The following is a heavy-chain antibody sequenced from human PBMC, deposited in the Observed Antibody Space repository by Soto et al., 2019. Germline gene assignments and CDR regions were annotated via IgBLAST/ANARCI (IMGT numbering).Heavy chain of an antibody. J-gene: IGHJ4*02. CDR3: ARYFDYLYHFDY. D-gene: IGHD3-9*01. V-gene: IGHV4-39*01. CDR1: GDSIRSSSYY. Sequence: SETLSLTCTVSGDSIRSSSYYWGWIRQPPGKGLEWIATMYYSGTTYYNPSLKSRVTMSVDTSKNQFSLKLSSVTATDTAVYYCARYFDYLYHFDYWGQGTLVTVSS. CDR2: MYYSGTT.